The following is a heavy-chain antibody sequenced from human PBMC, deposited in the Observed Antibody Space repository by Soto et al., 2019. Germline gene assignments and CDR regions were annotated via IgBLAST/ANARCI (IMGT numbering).Heavy chain of an antibody. CDR3: ARRGYCDYREAFDI. CDR2: IYYSGST. V-gene: IGHV4-59*08. D-gene: IGHD4-17*01. Sequence: QVQLRESGPGLVKPSETLSLTCTVSGGSISSYYWSWIRQPPGKGLEWIGYIYYSGSTNYNPSLKSRVTTSVDTSKNQFSLKLSSVTAADTAVYYCARRGYCDYREAFDIWGQGTMVTVSS. J-gene: IGHJ3*02. CDR1: GGSISSYY.